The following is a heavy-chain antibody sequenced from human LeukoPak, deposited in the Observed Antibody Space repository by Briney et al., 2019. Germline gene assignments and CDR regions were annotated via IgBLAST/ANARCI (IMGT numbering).Heavy chain of an antibody. CDR2: IKQDGSEK. J-gene: IGHJ5*02. CDR3: AKDPPLYYYDSSGLPNWFDP. CDR1: GFTFSSYW. Sequence: GGSLRLSCAASGFTFSSYWMSWVRQAPGKGLEWVANIKQDGSEKYYVDSVKGRFTISRDNAKNSLYLQMNSLRAEDTAVYYCAKDPPLYYYDSSGLPNWFDPWGQGTLVTVSS. D-gene: IGHD3-22*01. V-gene: IGHV3-7*01.